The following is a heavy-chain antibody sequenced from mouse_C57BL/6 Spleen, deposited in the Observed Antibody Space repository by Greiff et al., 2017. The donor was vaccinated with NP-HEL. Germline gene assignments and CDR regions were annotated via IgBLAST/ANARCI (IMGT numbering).Heavy chain of an antibody. V-gene: IGHV1-26*01. CDR3: ARSGGIYYDYEGWYFDV. CDR2: INPNNGGT. Sequence: VQLQQSGPELVKPGASVKISCKASGYTFTDYYMNWVKQSHGKSLEWIGDINPNNGGTSYNQKFKGKATLTVDKSSSTAYMELRSLTSEDSAVYYCARSGGIYYDYEGWYFDVWGTGTTVTVSS. D-gene: IGHD2-4*01. J-gene: IGHJ1*03. CDR1: GYTFTDYY.